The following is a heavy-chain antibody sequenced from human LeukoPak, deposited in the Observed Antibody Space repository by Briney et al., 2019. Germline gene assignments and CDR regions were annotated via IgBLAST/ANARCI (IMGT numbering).Heavy chain of an antibody. D-gene: IGHD3-10*01. V-gene: IGHV1-18*01. CDR1: GYTFTSYG. CDR3: ARVSITMVRGVIRGRIFDY. Sequence: ASVKVSCKASGYTFTSYGISWVRQAPGQGLEWMGWISAYNGNTNYAQKLQGRVTMTTDTSTSTAYMELRSLRSDDTAVYYCARVSITMVRGVIRGRIFDYWAREPWSPSPQ. CDR2: ISAYNGNT. J-gene: IGHJ4*02.